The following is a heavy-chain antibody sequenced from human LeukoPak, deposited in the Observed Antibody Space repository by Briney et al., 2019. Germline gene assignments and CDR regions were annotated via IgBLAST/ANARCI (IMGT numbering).Heavy chain of an antibody. CDR3: ARDLSRSGYYI. D-gene: IGHD3-3*01. Sequence: SVTVSCKASGGTFSSYAISWVRQAPGQGLEWMGGVIPIFGTANYAQKFQGRVTITVDESMSTADMELSSLRSEDTAVYYCARDLSRSGYYIWGQGALVTVSS. V-gene: IGHV1-69*13. CDR1: GGTFSSYA. J-gene: IGHJ4*02. CDR2: VIPIFGTA.